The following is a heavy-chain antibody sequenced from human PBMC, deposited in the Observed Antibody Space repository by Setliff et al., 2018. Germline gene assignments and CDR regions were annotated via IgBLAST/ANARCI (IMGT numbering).Heavy chain of an antibody. CDR1: GFSFSSYG. V-gene: IGHV3-33*01. Sequence: GGSLRLSCAASGFSFSSYGMHWVRQAPGKGLEWVAVIWDDGGNKYHADSVKGRFTSSRDNSKNTLYLQMNSLRPEDTAVYYCARTCSGSGCYAGLESWGQGTPVTVS. CDR2: IWDDGGNK. D-gene: IGHD2-15*01. CDR3: ARTCSGSGCYAGLES. J-gene: IGHJ4*02.